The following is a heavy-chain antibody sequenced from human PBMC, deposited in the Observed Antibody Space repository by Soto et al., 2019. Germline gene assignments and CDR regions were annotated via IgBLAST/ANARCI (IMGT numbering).Heavy chain of an antibody. CDR3: ASFTTVTTY. CDR1: GGSISSYY. CDR2: IYYSGST. D-gene: IGHD4-17*01. J-gene: IGHJ4*02. V-gene: IGHV4-59*01. Sequence: SETLSLTCTVSGGSISSYYWSWIRQPPGKGLEWIGYIYYSGSTNYNPSLKSRVTISVDTSKNQFSLKLSSVTAADTAVYYCASFTTVTTYWGQGTLVTVSS.